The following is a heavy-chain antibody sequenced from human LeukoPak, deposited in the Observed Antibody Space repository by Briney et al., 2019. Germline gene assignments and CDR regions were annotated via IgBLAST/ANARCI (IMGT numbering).Heavy chain of an antibody. D-gene: IGHD2-15*01. V-gene: IGHV4-30-2*01. CDR2: IYHSGST. CDR3: ARGISYCSGGSCYSVPAVDWFDP. Sequence: PSETLSLTCAVSGGSISSGGYSWSWIRQPPGKGLEWFGYIYHSGSTYYNPSLKSRVTISVDRSKNQFSLKLSSVTAADTAVYYCARGISYCSGGSCYSVPAVDWFDPWGQGTLVTVSS. CDR1: GGSISSGGYS. J-gene: IGHJ5*02.